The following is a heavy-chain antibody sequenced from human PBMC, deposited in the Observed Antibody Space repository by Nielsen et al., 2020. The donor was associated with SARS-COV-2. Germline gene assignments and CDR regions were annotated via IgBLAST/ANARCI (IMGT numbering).Heavy chain of an antibody. V-gene: IGHV3-21*01. CDR1: GFIFSDYW. D-gene: IGHD3-10*01. J-gene: IGHJ3*02. Sequence: GESLKISCAASGFIFSDYWMHWVRQAPGKGLEWVAAIDGTSSYIYYADAVKGRLTISRDNAKNSLFLQMDSLRAEDTAVYYCARRWYGSGSDREAFDIWGRGTMVTISS. CDR3: ARRWYGSGSDREAFDI. CDR2: IDGTSSYI.